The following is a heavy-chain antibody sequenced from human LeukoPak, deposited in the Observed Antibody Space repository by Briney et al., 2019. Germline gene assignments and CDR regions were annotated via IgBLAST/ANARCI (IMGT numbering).Heavy chain of an antibody. Sequence: ASVKVSCKASGYTFTTHFIHWVRQAPGQGLQWVGMINPSGGSAIYAQKFQGRVTMTSDTSTSTVYMELRSLRSEDTALYFCARERGELHRELDSWGQGTLVTVSS. CDR2: INPSGGSA. V-gene: IGHV1-46*01. CDR3: ARERGELHRELDS. D-gene: IGHD1-26*01. CDR1: GYTFTTHF. J-gene: IGHJ4*02.